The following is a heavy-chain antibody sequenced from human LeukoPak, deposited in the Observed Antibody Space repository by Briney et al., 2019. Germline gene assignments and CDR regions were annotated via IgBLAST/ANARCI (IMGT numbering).Heavy chain of an antibody. Sequence: SVKVSCKASGYTFTSYGISWVRQAPGQGLEWMGGIIPIFGTANCAQKFQGRVTITADESTSTAYMELSSLRSEDTAVYYCASPRDSIPYYFDYWGQGTLVTVSS. CDR1: GYTFTSYG. CDR2: IIPIFGTA. J-gene: IGHJ4*02. CDR3: ASPRDSIPYYFDY. D-gene: IGHD2-21*01. V-gene: IGHV1-69*13.